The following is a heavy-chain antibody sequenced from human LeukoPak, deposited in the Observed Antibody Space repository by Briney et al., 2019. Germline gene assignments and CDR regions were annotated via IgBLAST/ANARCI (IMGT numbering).Heavy chain of an antibody. CDR1: GGSFSGYY. D-gene: IGHD2-15*01. V-gene: IGHV4-34*01. CDR3: ARSPLLYCSGGSCLPFDY. J-gene: IGHJ4*02. CDR2: INHSGST. Sequence: PSETLSLTCAVYGGSFSGYYWSWIRQPPGKGLEWIGEINHSGSTNYNPSLKSRVTISVDTSKNQFSLKLSSVTAADTAVYYCARSPLLYCSGGSCLPFDYWGQGTLVTVSS.